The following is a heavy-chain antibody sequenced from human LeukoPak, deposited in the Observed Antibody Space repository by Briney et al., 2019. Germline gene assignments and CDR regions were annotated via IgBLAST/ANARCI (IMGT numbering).Heavy chain of an antibody. V-gene: IGHV4-4*09. CDR1: GGSISDYY. Sequence: SETLSLTCSVSGGSISDYYWSWIRQPPGKGLEWIGYIYRGGTINYDPSVKSRVTMSLDTSKNQISLMLNSVTAADTAIYYCARHWLEAAKTYSYWFDPWGQGTLVTVSS. D-gene: IGHD6-13*01. CDR2: IYRGGTI. CDR3: ARHWLEAAKTYSYWFDP. J-gene: IGHJ5*02.